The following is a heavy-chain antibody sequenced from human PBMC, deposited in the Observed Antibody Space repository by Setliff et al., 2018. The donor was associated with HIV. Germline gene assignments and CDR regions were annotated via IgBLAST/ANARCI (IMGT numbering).Heavy chain of an antibody. CDR2: IYTSGST. Sequence: PSETLSLTCNVSGGSISSGGYYWSWIRQPAGKGLEWIGHIYTSGSTNYNPSLKSRVTISIDTSKNQFSLKLSSVTAADTAVYYCARDRGGAAAGGYYYMDVWGKGPTVTVS. CDR1: GGSISSGGYY. J-gene: IGHJ6*03. V-gene: IGHV4-61*09. D-gene: IGHD6-13*01. CDR3: ARDRGGAAAGGYYYMDV.